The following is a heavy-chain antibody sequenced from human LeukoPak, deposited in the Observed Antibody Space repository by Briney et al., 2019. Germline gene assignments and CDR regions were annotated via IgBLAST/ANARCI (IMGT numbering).Heavy chain of an antibody. V-gene: IGHV3-73*01. J-gene: IGHJ4*02. CDR1: GFTFSGSA. CDR3: THTYYDYVWGSYRQD. D-gene: IGHD3-16*02. Sequence: GGSLRLPCAASGFTFSGSAMHWVRQASGKGLEWVGRIRSKANSYATAYAASVKGRFTISRDDSKNTAYLQMNSLKTEDTAVYYCTHTYYDYVWGSYRQDWGQGTLVTVSS. CDR2: IRSKANSYAT.